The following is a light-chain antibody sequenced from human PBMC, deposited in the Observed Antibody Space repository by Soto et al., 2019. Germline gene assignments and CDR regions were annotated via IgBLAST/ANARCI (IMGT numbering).Light chain of an antibody. CDR3: QQRSNWPT. CDR2: DAS. CDR1: QSVSSY. J-gene: IGKJ1*01. V-gene: IGKV3-11*01. Sequence: EIVLTQSPATLSLSPGERATLSCRASQSVSSYLAWYQQKPGQAPRLLIYDASNRATGIPARFSGSGSGTDFTLTISRLEPEDFAVYYCQQRSNWPTFGQGTKWDIK.